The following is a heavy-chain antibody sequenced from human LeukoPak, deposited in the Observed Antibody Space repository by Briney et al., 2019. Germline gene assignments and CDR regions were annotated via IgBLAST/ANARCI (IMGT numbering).Heavy chain of an antibody. CDR2: IYTSGST. CDR1: GDSISSGSYY. V-gene: IGHV4-61*09. D-gene: IGHD5-24*01. CDR3: ARARADGYNPFDI. J-gene: IGHJ3*02. Sequence: SETLSLTCSVSGDSISSGSYYWSWIRQPAGKGLEWIGHIYTSGSTNYNPSLKSRVTISVDPSKNQFSLKLSSVTAADTAVYYCARARADGYNPFDIWGQGTMVTVSS.